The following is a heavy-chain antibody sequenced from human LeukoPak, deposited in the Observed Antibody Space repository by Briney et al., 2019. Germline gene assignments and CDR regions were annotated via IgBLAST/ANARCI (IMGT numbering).Heavy chain of an antibody. CDR2: ISYDGSNK. V-gene: IGHV3-30-3*01. D-gene: IGHD2-15*01. CDR3: ARALDMSFDI. J-gene: IGHJ3*02. CDR1: GFTFSSYA. Sequence: GGSLRLSCAASGFTFSSYAMHWVRQAPGKGLEWVAVISYDGSNKYYADSVKGRFTISSDNSKNTLYLQMNSLRAEDTAVYYCARALDMSFDIWGQGTMVTVSS.